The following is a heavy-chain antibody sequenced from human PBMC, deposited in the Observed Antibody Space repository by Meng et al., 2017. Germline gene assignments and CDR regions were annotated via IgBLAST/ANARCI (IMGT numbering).Heavy chain of an antibody. CDR2: INHSGST. J-gene: IGHJ5*02. D-gene: IGHD6-6*01. V-gene: IGHV4-34*01. CDR3: ARRRGGSSDWFDP. CDR1: GGSFSGYC. Sequence: QFQPWGSGLLKPSETLSLTCAGYGGSFSGYCWSWIRQPPGKGLEWIGEINHSGSTNYNPSLKSRVTISVDTSKNQFSLKLSSVTAADTAVYYCARRRGGSSDWFDPWGQGTLVTVSS.